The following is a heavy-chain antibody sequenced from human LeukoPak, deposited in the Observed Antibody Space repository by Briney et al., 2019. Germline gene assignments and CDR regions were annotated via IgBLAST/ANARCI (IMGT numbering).Heavy chain of an antibody. CDR1: GYTFTGYY. CDR3: ALTAKLAEYFQH. D-gene: IGHD2-15*01. Sequence: ASVKVSCKASGYTFTGYYMHWMRQAPGQGLEWMGWINPNSGGTNYAQKFQGRVTMTRDTSISTAYMELGRLRSDDTAVYYCALTAKLAEYFQHWGQGTLVTVSS. CDR2: INPNSGGT. V-gene: IGHV1-2*02. J-gene: IGHJ1*01.